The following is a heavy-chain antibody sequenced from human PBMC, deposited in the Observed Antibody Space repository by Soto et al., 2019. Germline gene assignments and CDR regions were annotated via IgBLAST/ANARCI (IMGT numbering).Heavy chain of an antibody. CDR1: GGSISSYY. Sequence: SETLSLTCTVSGGSISSYYWSWIRQPPGKGLEWIGYIYYSGSTDYNPSLKSRVTISVDTSKNQFSLKLSSVTAADTAVYYCARDLRYSSSSILYYYYGMDVWGQGTTVTVSS. CDR2: IYYSGST. J-gene: IGHJ6*02. V-gene: IGHV4-59*01. CDR3: ARDLRYSSSSILYYYYGMDV. D-gene: IGHD6-6*01.